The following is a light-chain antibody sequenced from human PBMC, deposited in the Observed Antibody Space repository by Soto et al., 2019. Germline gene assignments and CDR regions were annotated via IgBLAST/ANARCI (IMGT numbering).Light chain of an antibody. V-gene: IGKV1-5*03. CDR2: KAS. Sequence: DIQMTQSPSTLSASVGDRVTITCRASQSISSWLAWYQQKPGKAPKLLIYKASSLESGVPSRFSGSGSGTEVTLTISSLQPDDFATYYCQQYNNYSPLTFGGGTKVEIK. CDR1: QSISSW. CDR3: QQYNNYSPLT. J-gene: IGKJ4*01.